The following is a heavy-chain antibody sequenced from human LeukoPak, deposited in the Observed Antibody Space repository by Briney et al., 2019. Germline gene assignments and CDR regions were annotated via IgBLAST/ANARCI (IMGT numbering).Heavy chain of an antibody. D-gene: IGHD5-18*01. V-gene: IGHV4-4*02. CDR1: GSSISSSNW. Sequence: SETLSLTCAVSGSSISSSNWWSWVRQPPGKGLEWIGEIYHSGSTNYNPSLKSRVTISVDKSKNQFSLKLSSVTAADTAVYYCAREYHTAMAMDAFDIWGQGTMVTVSS. CDR2: IYHSGST. CDR3: AREYHTAMAMDAFDI. J-gene: IGHJ3*02.